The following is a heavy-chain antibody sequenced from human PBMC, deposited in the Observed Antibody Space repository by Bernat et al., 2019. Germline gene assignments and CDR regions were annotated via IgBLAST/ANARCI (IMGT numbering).Heavy chain of an antibody. J-gene: IGHJ6*03. CDR1: GFTFSDYY. CDR3: ARGTSTSAPYMDV. V-gene: IGHV3-11*05. CDR2: ISSSSYT. Sequence: QVQLEESGGGLVKPGGSLRLSCAASGFTFSDYYMSWIRQAPGKGLDWVSYISSSSYTNYADSVKGRFTISRDNAKNSLYLQMNSLRAEDTAVYYCARGTSTSAPYMDVWGKGTTVTVSS.